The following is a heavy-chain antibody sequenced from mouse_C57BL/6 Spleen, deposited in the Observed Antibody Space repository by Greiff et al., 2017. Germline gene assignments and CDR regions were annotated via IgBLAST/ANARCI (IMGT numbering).Heavy chain of an antibody. Sequence: VQLQQSGPELVKPGASVKISCKASGYAFSSSWMNWVKQRPGKGLEWIGRIYPGDGDTNYNGKFKGKATLTADKSSSTAYMQLSSLTSEDSAVYFCARSGSNYVGFDYWGQGTTLTVSS. CDR1: GYAFSSSW. CDR2: IYPGDGDT. J-gene: IGHJ2*01. D-gene: IGHD2-5*01. V-gene: IGHV1-82*01. CDR3: ARSGSNYVGFDY.